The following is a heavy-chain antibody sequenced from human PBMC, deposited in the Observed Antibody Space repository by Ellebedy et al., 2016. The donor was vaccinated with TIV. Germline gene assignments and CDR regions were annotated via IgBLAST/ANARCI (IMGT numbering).Heavy chain of an antibody. J-gene: IGHJ4*02. CDR3: ARGSDGQDY. Sequence: GESLKISCAASGFTFSNYWMHWVRQAPGKGLVWVSNINNDGSSTIYADSVKGRFTISRDNAKNTLSLQMNSLTVEDTAVYYCARGSDGQDYWGQGTLVTVSS. CDR1: GFTFSNYW. CDR2: INNDGSST. V-gene: IGHV3-74*01. D-gene: IGHD2-8*01.